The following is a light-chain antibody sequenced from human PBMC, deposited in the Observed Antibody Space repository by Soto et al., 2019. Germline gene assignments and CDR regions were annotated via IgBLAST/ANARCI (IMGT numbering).Light chain of an antibody. J-gene: IGKJ1*01. V-gene: IGKV4-1*01. CDR3: QEYHSAPQT. CDR1: QSVLYSPNNKNY. Sequence: DIVLTQSPDSLAVSLGERATINCKSSQSVLYSPNNKNYLAWYQQKPAQPPKLLIYWASTRESGVPDRFSGSGSGTDFTLSFCSLQAEDVAFYCCQEYHSAPQTFGQGTKVEIK. CDR2: WAS.